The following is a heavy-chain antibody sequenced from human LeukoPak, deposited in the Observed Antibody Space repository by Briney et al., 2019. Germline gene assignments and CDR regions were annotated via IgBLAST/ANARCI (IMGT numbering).Heavy chain of an antibody. J-gene: IGHJ5*02. Sequence: SETLSLTCTVSGGSISSYYWSWIRQPPGKGLEWIGYIYYSGSTNYNPSLKSRVTISVDTSKNQSSLKLSSVTAADTAVYYCARSGYSYGWFDPWGQGTLVTVSS. CDR3: ARSGYSYGWFDP. D-gene: IGHD5-18*01. V-gene: IGHV4-59*01. CDR1: GGSISSYY. CDR2: IYYSGST.